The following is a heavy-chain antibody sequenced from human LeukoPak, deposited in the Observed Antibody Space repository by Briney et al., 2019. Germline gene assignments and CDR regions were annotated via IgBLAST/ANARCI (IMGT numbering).Heavy chain of an antibody. J-gene: IGHJ5*02. Sequence: SETLSLTCTVSGGSISSGYYWGWIRQPPGKGLEWIGSIYHSGSTYYNPSLKSRVTISVDTSKNQFSLKLSSVTAADTAVYYCARGNTGYNWFDPWGQGTLVTVSS. CDR1: GGSISSGYY. CDR2: IYHSGST. V-gene: IGHV4-38-2*02. CDR3: ARGNTGYNWFDP. D-gene: IGHD1-14*01.